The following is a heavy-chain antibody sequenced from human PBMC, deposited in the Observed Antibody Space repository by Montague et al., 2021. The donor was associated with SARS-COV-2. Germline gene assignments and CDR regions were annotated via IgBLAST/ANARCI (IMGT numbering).Heavy chain of an antibody. CDR1: GFTFSSYA. D-gene: IGHD2-21*01. CDR2: ISYDGSNK. Sequence: SLRLSCAASGFTFSSYAMHWVRQAPGKGLEWVPVISYDGSNKYYADFVKGRFTISRDNSKSTLFLQMNSLRAEDTAVYYCAKDIHIVVVNGMDVWGQGTTVTVSS. CDR3: AKDIHIVVVNGMDV. J-gene: IGHJ6*02. V-gene: IGHV3-30*04.